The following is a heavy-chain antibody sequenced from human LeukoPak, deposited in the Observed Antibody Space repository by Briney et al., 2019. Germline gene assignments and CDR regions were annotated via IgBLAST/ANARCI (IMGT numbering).Heavy chain of an antibody. J-gene: IGHJ6*02. Sequence: PGGSLRLSCPASVFTLSVEGMHWRRQAPGKGLEWVAVISYDGSNKYYADSVKGRFTISRDNSKNTLYLQIYSLRDEDTAGYYCAKDWFGRDYCYGLDVWGQGTTVTVSS. V-gene: IGHV3-30*18. CDR3: AKDWFGRDYCYGLDV. CDR1: VFTLSVEG. CDR2: ISYDGSNK. D-gene: IGHD3-10*01.